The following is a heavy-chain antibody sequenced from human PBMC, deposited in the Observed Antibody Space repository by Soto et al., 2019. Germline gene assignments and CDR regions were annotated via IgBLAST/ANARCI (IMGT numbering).Heavy chain of an antibody. V-gene: IGHV1-18*01. CDR2: ISGYNGNT. Sequence: ASVKVSCKASGYTFSNFGLSWVQQAPGQGLEWMGWISGYNGNTNSAQKFQGRVTMTTDTSTSTAYMEVRSLKSDDTAVYYCARDKGYGFGWSSSSGMDVWGQGTTVTVSS. J-gene: IGHJ6*02. CDR3: ARDKGYGFGWSSSSGMDV. D-gene: IGHD5-18*01. CDR1: GYTFSNFG.